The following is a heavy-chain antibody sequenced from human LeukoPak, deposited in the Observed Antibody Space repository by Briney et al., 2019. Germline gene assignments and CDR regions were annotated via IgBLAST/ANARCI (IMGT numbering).Heavy chain of an antibody. D-gene: IGHD6-13*01. Sequence: GGSLRLSCAASGLTFSSYAMSWVRQATGKGLEWGSAISGRGGSTYYADSVKGRFTISRDNSKNTLYLQMNSLRAEDTAVYYCAKASWYFHYFDYWGQGTLVTVSS. V-gene: IGHV3-23*01. CDR1: GLTFSSYA. J-gene: IGHJ4*02. CDR3: AKASWYFHYFDY. CDR2: ISGRGGST.